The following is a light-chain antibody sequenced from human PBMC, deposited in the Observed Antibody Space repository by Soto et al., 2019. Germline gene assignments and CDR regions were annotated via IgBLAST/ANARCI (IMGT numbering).Light chain of an antibody. V-gene: IGKV1-5*03. CDR2: KAS. CDR1: QSISTW. J-gene: IGKJ1*01. Sequence: DIPMTQSPSTLSGSVGDRVTITCRASQSISTWLAWYQQKPGKAPKVLIYKASSLESGVPSRFSGSGSGTEFTLTISSLQPDDFATYYCQQYNSYQWTFGQGTKVEIK. CDR3: QQYNSYQWT.